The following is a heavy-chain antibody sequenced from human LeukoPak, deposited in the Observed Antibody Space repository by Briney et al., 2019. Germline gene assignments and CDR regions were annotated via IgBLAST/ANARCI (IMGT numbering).Heavy chain of an antibody. V-gene: IGHV3-21*01. CDR3: ARGIYTSSPRNPKNFFDY. D-gene: IGHD2-2*02. J-gene: IGHJ4*02. Sequence: GGSLRLSCGASGFTFSSYSMNWVRQAPGKGLEWVSSISSSSSYIYYADSMKGRFTISRDNAKNSLYLQMNSLRAEDTAVYFCARGIYTSSPRNPKNFFDYWGQGTLVTVS. CDR1: GFTFSSYS. CDR2: ISSSSSYI.